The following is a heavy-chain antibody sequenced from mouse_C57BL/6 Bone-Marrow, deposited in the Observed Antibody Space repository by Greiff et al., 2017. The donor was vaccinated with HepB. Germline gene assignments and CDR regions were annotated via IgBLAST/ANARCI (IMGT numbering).Heavy chain of an antibody. CDR2: IDPETGGT. J-gene: IGHJ2*01. CDR1: GYTFTDYE. D-gene: IGHD2-3*01. V-gene: IGHV1-15*01. CDR3: HQNGYYVGY. Sequence: QVQLKQSGAELVRPGASVTLSCKASGYTFTDYEIHWVKQTPVHGLEWIGAIDPETGGTAYNQKFKGKAILTADKSSSTAYMELRSLTSEDSAVYYCHQNGYYVGYWGQGTTLTVSS.